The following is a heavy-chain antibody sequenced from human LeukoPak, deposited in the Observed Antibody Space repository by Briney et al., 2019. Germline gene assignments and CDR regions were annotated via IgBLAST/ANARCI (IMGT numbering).Heavy chain of an antibody. J-gene: IGHJ4*02. D-gene: IGHD3-10*01. Sequence: ASVKVSCKASGYTFTGYYMHWVRQAPGQGLEWMGWINPNSGGTNYAQKFQGRVTMTRDTSISTAYMELSRLRSDDTAVYYCARDGHVLLWFGELSTYYFDYWGQGTLVTVSA. CDR3: ARDGHVLLWFGELSTYYFDY. CDR1: GYTFTGYY. V-gene: IGHV1-2*02. CDR2: INPNSGGT.